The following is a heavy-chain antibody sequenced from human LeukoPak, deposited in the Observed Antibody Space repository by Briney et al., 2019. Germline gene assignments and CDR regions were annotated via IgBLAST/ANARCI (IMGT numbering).Heavy chain of an antibody. J-gene: IGHJ4*01. CDR3: ARDQGNVLRYFAY. V-gene: IGHV1-46*01. CDR1: GYTFTSYY. CDR2: INPSGGST. Sequence: ASVKVSCKASGYTFTSYYMHWVRQAPGQGLEWMGIINPSGGSTSYAQKLQGRVTMTTDTSTSTAYMELRSLRSDDTAVYYCARDQGNVLRYFAYWGQGTLVTVSS. D-gene: IGHD3-9*01.